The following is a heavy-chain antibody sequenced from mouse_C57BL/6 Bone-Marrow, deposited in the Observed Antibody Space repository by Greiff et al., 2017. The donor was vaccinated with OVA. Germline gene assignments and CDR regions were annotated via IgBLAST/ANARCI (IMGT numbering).Heavy chain of an antibody. CDR2: ISSGGSYT. CDR1: GFTFSSYG. CDR3: ARHYYGSSYY. V-gene: IGHV5-6*02. J-gene: IGHJ2*01. Sequence: DVKLQESGGDLVKPGGSLKLSCAASGFTFSSYGMSWVRQTPDKRLEWVATISSGGSYTYYPDSVKGRFTISRDNAKNTLYLQMSSLKSEDTAMYYCARHYYGSSYYWCQGTTLTVSS. D-gene: IGHD1-1*01.